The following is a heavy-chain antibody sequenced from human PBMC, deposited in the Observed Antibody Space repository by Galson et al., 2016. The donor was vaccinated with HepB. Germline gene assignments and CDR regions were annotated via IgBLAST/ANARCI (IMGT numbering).Heavy chain of an antibody. J-gene: IGHJ6*02. CDR2: IDSSVIYI. CDR1: GFTFRSSS. D-gene: IGHD3-22*01. CDR3: ARGVKSYDSRGYYGMDV. Sequence: SLRLSCAASGFTFRSSSMHWGRQAPGKGLEWVSFIDSSVIYIHYAESVKGRFTISRDNAKNSLYLQMHSLRAEDTAVYYCARGVKSYDSRGYYGMDVWGQGTTVTVSS. V-gene: IGHV3-21*01.